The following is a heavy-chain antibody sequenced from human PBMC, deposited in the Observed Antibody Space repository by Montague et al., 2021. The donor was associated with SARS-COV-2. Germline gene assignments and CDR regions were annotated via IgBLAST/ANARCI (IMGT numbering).Heavy chain of an antibody. CDR3: ARTRTTVTPAYGLGDYYYGMDV. Sequence: PALVKPTQTLTLTCTFSGFSLSTSGMCVSWIRQPPGKALEWLARIDWDDDKYYSTSLKTRLTISKDTSKNQVVLTMTNMDPVDTATYYCARTRTTVTPAYGLGDYYYGMDVWGQGTTVTVSS. CDR1: GFSLSTSGMC. J-gene: IGHJ6*02. CDR2: IDWDDDK. V-gene: IGHV2-70*11. D-gene: IGHD4-17*01.